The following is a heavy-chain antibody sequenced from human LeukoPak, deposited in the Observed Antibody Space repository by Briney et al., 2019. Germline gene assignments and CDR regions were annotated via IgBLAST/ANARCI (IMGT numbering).Heavy chain of an antibody. V-gene: IGHV4-59*01. Sequence: PSETLSLTXTVSGGSISSYYWSWIRQPPGKGVEWIGYIYYSGSTNDNPSLKSRVTISVDTSKNQFSLKLSSVTAADTAVYYCARGFARSASGASYNWFDPWGQGTLVTVSS. J-gene: IGHJ5*02. CDR1: GGSISSYY. D-gene: IGHD6-25*01. CDR2: IYYSGST. CDR3: ARGFARSASGASYNWFDP.